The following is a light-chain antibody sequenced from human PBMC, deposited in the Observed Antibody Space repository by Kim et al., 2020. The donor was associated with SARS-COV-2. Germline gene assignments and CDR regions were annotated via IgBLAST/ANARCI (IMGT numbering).Light chain of an antibody. V-gene: IGLV3-27*01. CDR3: YSAADNNVV. CDR2: KDS. J-gene: IGLJ2*01. CDR1: VLAKKY. Sequence: SYELTQPSSVSVSPGQTARITCSGDVLAKKYARWFQQKPGQAPVLVIYKDSERPSGIPERFPGSSSGTTVTLTISGAQVEDEADYYCYSAADNNVVFGGGTQLTVL.